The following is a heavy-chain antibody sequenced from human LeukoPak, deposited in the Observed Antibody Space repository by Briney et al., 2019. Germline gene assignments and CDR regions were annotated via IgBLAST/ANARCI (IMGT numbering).Heavy chain of an antibody. Sequence: SETLSLTCTVSGGSISSYYWSWIRQPPGKGLEWIGYIYYSGSTNYNPSLKSRVTISVDTSKNQFSLKLSSVTAADTAVYYCARGGDYYDSSGYYYFDYWGQGTLVTVSS. J-gene: IGHJ4*02. D-gene: IGHD3-22*01. CDR1: GGSISSYY. CDR2: IYYSGST. V-gene: IGHV4-59*01. CDR3: ARGGDYYDSSGYYYFDY.